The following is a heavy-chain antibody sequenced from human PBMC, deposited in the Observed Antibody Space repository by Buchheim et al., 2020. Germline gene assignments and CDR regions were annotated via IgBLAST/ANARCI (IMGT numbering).Heavy chain of an antibody. V-gene: IGHV3-74*01. CDR2: VKRDGSET. D-gene: IGHD3-3*02. CDR1: GFSFSSYW. J-gene: IGHJ6*02. Sequence: EVQLVESGGGLVQPGGSLRLSCAASGFSFSSYWMNWVGQAPGKGLVWISRVKRDGSETFYADNVKGRFTISRDNDKNKLYLQMNSLRAEDTAVYYCARGAFADGLDAWGQGT. CDR3: ARGAFADGLDA.